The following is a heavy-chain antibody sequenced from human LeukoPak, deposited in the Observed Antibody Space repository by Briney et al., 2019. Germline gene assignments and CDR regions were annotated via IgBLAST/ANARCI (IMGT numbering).Heavy chain of an antibody. CDR2: ITSSSTYI. V-gene: IGHV3-21*01. D-gene: IGHD6-19*01. J-gene: IGHJ4*02. Sequence: GGSLRLSCAASGFTFSSYSMTWVRQAPGKGLEWVSSITSSSTYIYYADSVKGRFTISRDNAKNSLYLQMNNLRAEDTAVYYCAKTRSSGWEFDYWGRGTLVTVSS. CDR1: GFTFSSYS. CDR3: AKTRSSGWEFDY.